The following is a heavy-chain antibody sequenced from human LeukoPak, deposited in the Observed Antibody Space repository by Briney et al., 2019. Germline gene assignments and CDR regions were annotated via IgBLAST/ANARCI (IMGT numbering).Heavy chain of an antibody. CDR2: IYTSGST. V-gene: IGHV4-4*07. Sequence: PSETLSLTCTVSGGSISSYYWSWIRQPAGKGLEWIGRIYTSGSTNYNPSLKGRVTMSVDTSKNQFSLKLSSVTAADTAVYYCARVSDGWTRTHAFDIWGQGTMVTVSS. CDR1: GGSISSYY. D-gene: IGHD1-7*01. J-gene: IGHJ3*02. CDR3: ARVSDGWTRTHAFDI.